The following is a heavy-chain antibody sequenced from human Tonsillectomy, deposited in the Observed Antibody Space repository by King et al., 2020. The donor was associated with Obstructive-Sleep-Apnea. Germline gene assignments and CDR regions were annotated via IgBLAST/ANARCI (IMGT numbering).Heavy chain of an antibody. CDR3: NRADRG. D-gene: IGHD1-14*01. CDR2: IRSKVNGYAT. V-gene: IGHV3-73*01. J-gene: IGHJ4*02. CDR1: GFTFSGSV. Sequence: VQLVESGGGLVQPGGSLKLSCAASGFTFSGSVMHWVRQASGKGLEWVGRIRSKVNGYATTYAASVNGRFTISRDDSKNTIYLQMNSLKIEDTAVYSCNRADRGWGQGTLVTVSS.